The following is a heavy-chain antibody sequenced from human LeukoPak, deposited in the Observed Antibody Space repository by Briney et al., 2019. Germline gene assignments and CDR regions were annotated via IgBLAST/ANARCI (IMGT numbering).Heavy chain of an antibody. Sequence: GGSLRLSCAASGFTFSSYSVNWVRQAPGKGLEWVSSISSSSSYIYYADSVKGRFTISRDNAKNSLYLQMNSLRAEDTAVYYCARDYSSSWYRRNWFDPWGQGTLVTVSS. CDR2: ISSSSSYI. J-gene: IGHJ5*02. V-gene: IGHV3-21*01. CDR3: ARDYSSSWYRRNWFDP. CDR1: GFTFSSYS. D-gene: IGHD6-13*01.